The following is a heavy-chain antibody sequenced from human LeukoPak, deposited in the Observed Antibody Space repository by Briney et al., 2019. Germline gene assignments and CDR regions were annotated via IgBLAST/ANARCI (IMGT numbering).Heavy chain of an antibody. CDR3: ARGPPNWGYDY. V-gene: IGHV1-46*01. CDR1: GYTFTSYY. J-gene: IGHJ4*02. Sequence: GASVKVSCKASGYTFTSYYMHWVRQAPGQGLEWMGIINPSGGSTSYAQKFQGRVTMTRNTSISTAYMELSRLRSDDTAVYYCARGPPNWGYDYWGPGTLVTVSS. CDR2: INPSGGST. D-gene: IGHD7-27*01.